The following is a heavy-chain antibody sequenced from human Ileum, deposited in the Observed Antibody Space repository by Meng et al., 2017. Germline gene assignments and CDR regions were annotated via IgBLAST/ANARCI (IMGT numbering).Heavy chain of an antibody. Sequence: ESLKISCAASGITVGSNHMSWVRQAPGRGLEWVSVIYSGGKTSYAESVKGRFTISRDNSKNTLYLQMKRLGTEDTAVYYCARSPRGMDWGQGTLVTVSS. CDR3: ARSPRGMD. D-gene: IGHD2-8*01. CDR1: GITVGSNH. J-gene: IGHJ4*02. V-gene: IGHV3-66*02. CDR2: IYSGGKT.